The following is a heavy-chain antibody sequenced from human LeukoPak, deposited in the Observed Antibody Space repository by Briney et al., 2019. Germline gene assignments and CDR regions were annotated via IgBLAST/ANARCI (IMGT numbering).Heavy chain of an antibody. Sequence: GGSLRLSCVVSGFTVSTNYMSWVRQAPGKGLEWVSLIYSGGSTYYADSVKGRFTSSRDNSKNTLYLQMNSLRAEDTAVYYCARRADGYSHPYDYWGQGTLVTVSS. CDR2: IYSGGST. V-gene: IGHV3-53*01. CDR1: GFTVSTNY. J-gene: IGHJ4*02. CDR3: ARRADGYSHPYDY. D-gene: IGHD5-18*01.